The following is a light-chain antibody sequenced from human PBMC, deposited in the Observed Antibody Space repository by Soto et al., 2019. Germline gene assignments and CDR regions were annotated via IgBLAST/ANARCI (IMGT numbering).Light chain of an antibody. CDR1: SSDVGGYNY. Sequence: QSALTQPPSASGSPGQSVTISCTGTSSDVGGYNYVSWYQQHPGKAPKLMIYELSERPSGVPDRFSGSKSSNTASLTVSGLQAEDEADYYCSSYAGSNNFVFGTGTKLTVL. V-gene: IGLV2-8*01. CDR3: SSYAGSNNFV. CDR2: ELS. J-gene: IGLJ1*01.